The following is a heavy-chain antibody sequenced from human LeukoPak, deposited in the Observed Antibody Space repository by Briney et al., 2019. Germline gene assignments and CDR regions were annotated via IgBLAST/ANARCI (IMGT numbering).Heavy chain of an antibody. D-gene: IGHD3-10*01. Sequence: ASVKVSCKASGYTFTSYAMHWVRQAPGQRLEWMGWINAGNGNTKYSQGFQGRVTITRDTSASTAYMELSRLRSDDTAVYYCARDNYYDAFDIWGQGTMVTVSS. CDR2: INAGNGNT. J-gene: IGHJ3*02. CDR1: GYTFTSYA. V-gene: IGHV1-3*01. CDR3: ARDNYYDAFDI.